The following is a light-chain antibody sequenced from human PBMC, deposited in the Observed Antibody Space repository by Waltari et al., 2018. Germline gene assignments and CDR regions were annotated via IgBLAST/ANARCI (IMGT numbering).Light chain of an antibody. CDR3: ASFAGSNTL. Sequence: QSALTQPPSASGSPGQSVPISCTGTSTDVGVHNSVSWYQQHPGKAPKLWIYEVSERPAGVPDRFSGSKSGYTASLTVSGLQAEDEADYFCASFAGSNTLFGGGTKLTVL. J-gene: IGLJ2*01. CDR2: EVS. V-gene: IGLV2-8*01. CDR1: STDVGVHNS.